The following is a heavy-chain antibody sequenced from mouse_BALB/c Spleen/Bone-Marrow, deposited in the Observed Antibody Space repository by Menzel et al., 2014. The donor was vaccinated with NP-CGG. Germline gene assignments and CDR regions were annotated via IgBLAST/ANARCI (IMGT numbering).Heavy chain of an antibody. V-gene: IGHV1S56*01. J-gene: IGHJ2*01. Sequence: VHLVESGPELVKPGASVKMSCKASGYTFTSCYIHWVKQSPGQGLEWIGWIYPGDGSTEYNEKFKGKTTLTADKSSSTAYMLLSSLTSEDSAIYFCARPDGNYESYFDYWGQGTTLTVSS. CDR1: GYTFTSCY. D-gene: IGHD2-1*01. CDR3: ARPDGNYESYFDY. CDR2: IYPGDGST.